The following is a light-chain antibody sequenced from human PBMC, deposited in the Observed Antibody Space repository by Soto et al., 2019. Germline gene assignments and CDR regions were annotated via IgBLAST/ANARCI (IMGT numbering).Light chain of an antibody. CDR3: QSFDRSLTAWV. J-gene: IGLJ3*02. CDR1: SSNIGAGYD. CDR2: GNT. Sequence: QSVLTQPPSVSGAPGQRVTISCTGSSSNIGAGYDVHWYQQLPGTAPTLLISGNTDRSSGVPDRFSGSKSGTSASLAITGLQTEDEADYYCQSFDRSLTAWVFGGGTQLTVL. V-gene: IGLV1-40*01.